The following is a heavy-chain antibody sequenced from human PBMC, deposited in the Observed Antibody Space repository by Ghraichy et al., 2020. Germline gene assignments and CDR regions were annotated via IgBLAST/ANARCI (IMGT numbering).Heavy chain of an antibody. CDR1: GFTVSSNY. D-gene: IGHD3-22*01. V-gene: IGHV3-66*01. CDR3: ARESYDSRDY. J-gene: IGHJ4*02. Sequence: GESLRLSCAASGFTVSSNYMSWVRQAPGKGLEWVSVIYSGGSTYYADSVKGGFTISRDNSKNTLYLQMNSLRAEDTAVYYCARESYDSRDYWGQGTLVTVSS. CDR2: IYSGGST.